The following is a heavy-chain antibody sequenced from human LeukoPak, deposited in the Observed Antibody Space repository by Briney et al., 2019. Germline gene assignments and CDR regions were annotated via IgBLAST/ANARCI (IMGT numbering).Heavy chain of an antibody. CDR2: ISGSGGST. CDR3: AKDPALDFWSGYPGR. CDR1: GLTFSSYA. D-gene: IGHD3-3*01. Sequence: PGGSLRLSCAASGLTFSSYAMSWVRQAPGKGLEWVSAISGSGGSTYYADSVKGRFTISRDNSKNTLYLQMNSLRAEDTAVYYCAKDPALDFWSGYPGRWGQGTLVTVSS. J-gene: IGHJ4*02. V-gene: IGHV3-23*01.